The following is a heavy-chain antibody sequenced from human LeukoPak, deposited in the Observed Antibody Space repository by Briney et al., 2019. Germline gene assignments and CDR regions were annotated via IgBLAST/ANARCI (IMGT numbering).Heavy chain of an antibody. CDR1: GFTFSSYA. V-gene: IGHV3-23*01. Sequence: GGSLRLSCAASGFTFSSYAMSWVRQAPGKGLEWVSAISGSVGSTYYADSVKGRFTISRDNSKNTLYLQMNSLRAEDTAVYYCAKHFYDYVWGSYAGPNWFDPWGQGTLVTVSS. D-gene: IGHD3-16*01. CDR3: AKHFYDYVWGSYAGPNWFDP. CDR2: ISGSVGST. J-gene: IGHJ5*02.